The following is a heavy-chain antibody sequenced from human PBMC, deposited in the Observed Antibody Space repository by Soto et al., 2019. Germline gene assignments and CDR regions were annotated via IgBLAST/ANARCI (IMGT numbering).Heavy chain of an antibody. D-gene: IGHD2-2*01. CDR3: AGAPAYYYYMDV. CDR2: ISYDGSNK. V-gene: IGHV3-30*03. Sequence: SLRLSCAASGFTFSSYGMHWVRQAPGKGLEWVAVISYDGSNKYYADSVKGRFTISRDNSKNTLYLQMNSLRAEDTAVYYCAGAPAYYYYMDVWGKGTTVTVSS. J-gene: IGHJ6*03. CDR1: GFTFSSYG.